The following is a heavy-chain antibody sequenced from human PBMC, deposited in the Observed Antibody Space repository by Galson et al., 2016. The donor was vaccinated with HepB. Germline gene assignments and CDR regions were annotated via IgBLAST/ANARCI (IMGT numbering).Heavy chain of an antibody. CDR1: GGSISNYY. CDR2: VYYSGTT. Sequence: SETLSLTCTVSGGSISNYYWSWIRQPPGKGLEYIGFVYYSGTTYYDPSLWGRVTMSVDASKNQFSLKVTSVTAADTAVYFCARRVRQGHDCFDYWGQGSLVTVSS. V-gene: IGHV4-59*08. CDR3: ARRVRQGHDCFDY. D-gene: IGHD3-22*01. J-gene: IGHJ4*02.